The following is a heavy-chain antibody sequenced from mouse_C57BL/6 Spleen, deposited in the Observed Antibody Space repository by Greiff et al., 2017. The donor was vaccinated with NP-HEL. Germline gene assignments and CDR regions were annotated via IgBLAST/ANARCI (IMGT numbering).Heavy chain of an antibody. CDR3: ARSDYDYGTGAWFAY. V-gene: IGHV1-54*01. CDR1: GYAFTNYL. J-gene: IGHJ3*01. CDR2: INPGSGGT. Sequence: VQLQQSGAELVRPGTSVKVSCKASGYAFTNYLIEWVKQRPGQGLEWIGVINPGSGGTNYNEKFKGKATLTADKSSSTAYMQLSSLTSEDSAVYFGARSDYDYGTGAWFAYWGKGTLVTVSA. D-gene: IGHD2-4*01.